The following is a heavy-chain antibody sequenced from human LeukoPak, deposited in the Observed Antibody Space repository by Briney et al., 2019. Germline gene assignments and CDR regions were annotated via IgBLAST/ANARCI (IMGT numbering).Heavy chain of an antibody. CDR1: GGSISSYY. CDR2: INYSGST. Sequence: PSETLSLTCTVSGGSISSYYWSWIRQPPGKGQEWVGYINYSGSTNYNPSLKSRVTISVDTAKTQFSLKLSSVTAADTAVYYCAMSGKYGLEEFVYWGEGTLVTVSS. J-gene: IGHJ4*02. D-gene: IGHD3-10*01. CDR3: AMSGKYGLEEFVY. V-gene: IGHV4-59*08.